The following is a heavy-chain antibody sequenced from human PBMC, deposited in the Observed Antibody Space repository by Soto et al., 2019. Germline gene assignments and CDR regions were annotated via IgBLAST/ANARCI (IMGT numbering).Heavy chain of an antibody. J-gene: IGHJ4*02. CDR2: INSDGSST. CDR3: SAKGYYDRRGYQN. D-gene: IGHD3-22*01. V-gene: IGHV3-74*01. Sequence: GGSLRLSWAASGFTFSSYWMHWVRQAPGKGLGWVSRINSDGSSTSYADSVKGRFTISRGNANNTLYLQMNSLRAEDTDVYYCSAKGYYDRRGYQNWGQGTLVTVSS. CDR1: GFTFSSYW.